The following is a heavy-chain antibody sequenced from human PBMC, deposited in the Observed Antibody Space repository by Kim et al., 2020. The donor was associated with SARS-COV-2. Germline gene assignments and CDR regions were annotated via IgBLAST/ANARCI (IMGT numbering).Heavy chain of an antibody. D-gene: IGHD6-13*01. CDR3: ASPLVIAAAGTRDDAFDI. J-gene: IGHJ3*02. Sequence: SETLSLTCTVSGGSISSSSYYWGWIRQPPGKGLEWIGSIYYSGSTYYNPSLKSRVTISVDTSKNQFSLKLSSVTAADTAVYYCASPLVIAAAGTRDDAFDIWGQGTMVTVSS. V-gene: IGHV4-39*01. CDR2: IYYSGST. CDR1: GGSISSSSYY.